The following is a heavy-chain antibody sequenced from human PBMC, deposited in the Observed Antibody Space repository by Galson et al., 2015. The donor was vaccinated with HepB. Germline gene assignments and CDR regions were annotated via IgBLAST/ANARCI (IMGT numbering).Heavy chain of an antibody. Sequence: SLRLSCAASGLSFNEYGLHWVRQAPGKGLEWLSVIWRDGSKKYYADSVKGRFTISRDNSKSILYLQMNSLRTEDTAMYYCATEPRHNSGWFALDPWGQGALVTVSS. D-gene: IGHD6-19*01. CDR3: ATEPRHNSGWFALDP. V-gene: IGHV3-33*08. CDR1: GLSFNEYG. CDR2: IWRDGSKK. J-gene: IGHJ5*02.